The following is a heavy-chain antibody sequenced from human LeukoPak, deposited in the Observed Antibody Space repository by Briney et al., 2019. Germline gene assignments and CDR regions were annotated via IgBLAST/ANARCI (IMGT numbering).Heavy chain of an antibody. CDR2: ISGSGGST. CDR3: AKLPLPLLAVAGTRYYFDY. Sequence: QSGGSLRLSCAASGFTFSSYAMSWVRQAPGKGLEWVSAISGSGGSTYYADSVKGRFTISRDNSKNTLYLQMNSLRAEDTAVYYCAKLPLPLLAVAGTRYYFDYWGQGTLVTVSS. J-gene: IGHJ4*02. V-gene: IGHV3-23*01. CDR1: GFTFSSYA. D-gene: IGHD6-19*01.